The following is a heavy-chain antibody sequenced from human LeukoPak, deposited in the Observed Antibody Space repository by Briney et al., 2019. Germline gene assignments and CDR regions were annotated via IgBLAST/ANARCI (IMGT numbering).Heavy chain of an antibody. CDR3: AKDVGDPKPEWFGELSRYGMDV. J-gene: IGHJ6*02. CDR1: GFIFDNFG. V-gene: IGHV3-30*18. D-gene: IGHD3-10*01. Sequence: GGSLRLSCAASGFIFDNFGMHWVRQVPGKGLEWLALISHDGSNEYYGDFVKGRFTTSRDNSKNTVYLQMNSLRAEDTAVYYCAKDVGDPKPEWFGELSRYGMDVWGQGTTVTVSS. CDR2: ISHDGSNE.